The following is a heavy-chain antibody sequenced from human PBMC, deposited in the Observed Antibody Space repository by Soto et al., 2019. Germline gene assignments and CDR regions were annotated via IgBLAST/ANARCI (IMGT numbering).Heavy chain of an antibody. D-gene: IGHD2-15*01. Sequence: GGSLRLSCAASGFTFSGPAMHWVRQASGKGLEWVGRIRSKANSYATAYAASVKGRFTISRDDSKNTAYLQMNSLKTEDTAVYYCTRHCNPLLGRCYYYGMDVWGQGTTVTVSS. CDR3: TRHCNPLLGRCYYYGMDV. CDR1: GFTFSGPA. CDR2: IRSKANSYAT. V-gene: IGHV3-73*01. J-gene: IGHJ6*02.